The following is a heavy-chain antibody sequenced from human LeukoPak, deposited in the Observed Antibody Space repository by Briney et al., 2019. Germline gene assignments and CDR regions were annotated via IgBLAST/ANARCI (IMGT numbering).Heavy chain of an antibody. V-gene: IGHV3-48*03. J-gene: IGHJ4*02. Sequence: GSLRLSCAASGFTFSSYEMNWVRQAPGKGLEWVSYISSSGSTIYYADSVKGRFTISRDNAKNSLYLQMNSLRAEDTAVYYCARIYGDYAWYYFDYWGQGTLVTVSS. CDR3: ARIYGDYAWYYFDY. D-gene: IGHD4-17*01. CDR2: ISSSGSTI. CDR1: GFTFSSYE.